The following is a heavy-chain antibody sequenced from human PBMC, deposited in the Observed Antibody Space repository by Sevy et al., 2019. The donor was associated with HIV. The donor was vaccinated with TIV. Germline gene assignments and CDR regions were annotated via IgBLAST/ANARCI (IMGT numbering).Heavy chain of an antibody. V-gene: IGHV3-30*04. Sequence: GGSLRLSCPASGFIFSNFAMHWVRQAPGKGLEWVAVTSYAGSHKYYADSVKGRFTVSRVNSRNILSLEMNSLRRDDTAVYYCARGENNDQFSQYLGQGTLVTVSS. J-gene: IGHJ1*01. CDR3: ARGENNDQFSQY. CDR1: GFIFSNFA. D-gene: IGHD1-26*01. CDR2: TSYAGSHK.